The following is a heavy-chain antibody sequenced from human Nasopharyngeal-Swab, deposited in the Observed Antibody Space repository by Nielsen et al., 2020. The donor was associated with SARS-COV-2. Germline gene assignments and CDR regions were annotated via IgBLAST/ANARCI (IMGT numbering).Heavy chain of an antibody. CDR3: ARQATGLDY. Sequence: GESLKISCAASGFSFSAHHVHWVGQAPGKGLQWVAVASYHGNTDRYADSVKGRFTFSRDSAKNTLYLQMNSLKAEDTAIYYCARQATGLDYWGHGILVTVSS. J-gene: IGHJ4*01. D-gene: IGHD1-1*01. CDR2: ASYHGNTD. CDR1: GFSFSAHH. V-gene: IGHV3-30*01.